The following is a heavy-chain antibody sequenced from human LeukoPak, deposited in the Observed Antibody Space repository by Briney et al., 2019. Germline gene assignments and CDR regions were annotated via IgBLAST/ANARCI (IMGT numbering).Heavy chain of an antibody. CDR2: INHSGST. CDR1: GGSISSDGYY. D-gene: IGHD3-10*01. CDR3: ARVGSRGKGFTMVRGVIITSSGHDY. Sequence: SETLSLTCTVSGGSISSDGYYWSWIRQLPGKGLEWIGEINHSGSTNYNPSLKSRVTISVDTSKNQFSLKLSSVTAANTAVYYCARVGSRGKGFTMVRGVIITSSGHDYWGQGTLVTVSS. J-gene: IGHJ4*02. V-gene: IGHV4-34*01.